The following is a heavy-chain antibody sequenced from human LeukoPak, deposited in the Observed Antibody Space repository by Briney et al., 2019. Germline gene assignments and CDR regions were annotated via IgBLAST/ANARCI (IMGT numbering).Heavy chain of an antibody. CDR1: GFTVSSNY. J-gene: IGHJ5*02. D-gene: IGHD6-19*01. CDR3: ARGTRRSSGWYSTSFLNWSDP. Sequence: GGSLRLSCAASGFTVSSNYMSWVRQAPGKGLEWVSVIYSGGSTYYADSVKGRFTISRDNSKNTLYLQMNSLRAEDTAVYYCARGTRRSSGWYSTSFLNWSDPWGQGTLVTVSS. V-gene: IGHV3-66*01. CDR2: IYSGGST.